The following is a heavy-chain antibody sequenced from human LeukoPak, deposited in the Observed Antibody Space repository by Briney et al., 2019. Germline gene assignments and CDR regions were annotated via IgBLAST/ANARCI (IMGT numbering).Heavy chain of an antibody. CDR2: IIPIFGTA. CDR3: ASSLYYYDSSGYYYVDWFDP. J-gene: IGHJ5*02. D-gene: IGHD3-22*01. V-gene: IGHV1-69*05. Sequence: SVKVSCKASGGTFSSYAISWVRQAPGQGLEWMGGIIPIFGTASYAQKFQGRVTITTDESTSTAYMELSSLRSEDTAVYYCASSLYYYDSSGYYYVDWFDPWGQGTLVTVSS. CDR1: GGTFSSYA.